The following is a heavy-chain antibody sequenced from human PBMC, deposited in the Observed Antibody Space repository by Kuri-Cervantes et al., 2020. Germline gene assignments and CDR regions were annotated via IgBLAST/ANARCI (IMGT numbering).Heavy chain of an antibody. CDR2: SNHSGST. CDR3: AREGYY. V-gene: IGHV4-61*08. CDR1: GGSVSSGGYF. J-gene: IGHJ4*02. Sequence: SETLSLTCTVSGGSVSSGGYFWSWIRQPPGKGLEWIGESNHSGSTNYNPSLKSRVIISVDTSKNQFSLNLSSVTAADTAVYYCAREGYYWGQGTLVTVSS.